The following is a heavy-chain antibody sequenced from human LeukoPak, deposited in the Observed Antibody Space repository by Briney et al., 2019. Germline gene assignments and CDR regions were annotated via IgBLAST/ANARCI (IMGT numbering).Heavy chain of an antibody. Sequence: SETLSLTCTVSGASISSYYWSWIRQTPGKGLEWIGYTYYSGSTNYNPSLKSRVIISVDTSKNQFSLKLSSVTAADTAVYYCARRDIVVVVSASDYWGQGTLVTVSP. J-gene: IGHJ4*02. CDR3: ARRDIVVVVSASDY. CDR2: TYYSGST. D-gene: IGHD2-15*01. CDR1: GASISSYY. V-gene: IGHV4-59*01.